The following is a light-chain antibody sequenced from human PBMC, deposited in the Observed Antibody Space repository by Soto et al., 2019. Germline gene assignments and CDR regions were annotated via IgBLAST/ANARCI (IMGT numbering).Light chain of an antibody. Sequence: EIVLTQSPGTLSLSPGERATLSCRASQSVSSSYLAWYQQKPGQAPRLLIYVASSRATGIPDRFSGSGSGPDFTLTIRRLDAEDFAVYYCQQYGSSPPRYTFGQGTKLEIK. CDR2: VAS. J-gene: IGKJ2*01. CDR1: QSVSSSY. CDR3: QQYGSSPPRYT. V-gene: IGKV3-20*01.